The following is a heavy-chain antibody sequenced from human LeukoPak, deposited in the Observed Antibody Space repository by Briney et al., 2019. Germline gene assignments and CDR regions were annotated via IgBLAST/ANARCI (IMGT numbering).Heavy chain of an antibody. CDR1: GFTFSSYW. CDR3: ARSSYSSSSSV. CDR2: INSDGSEG. Sequence: GGSLRLSCAASGFTFSSYWMNWARQAPGKGLEWVASINSDGSEGYYADVVKGRFTISRDNAKNSLYLQINSLRAEDTAVYYCARSSYSSSSSVWGQGTMVTVSS. D-gene: IGHD6-6*01. V-gene: IGHV3-7*03. J-gene: IGHJ3*01.